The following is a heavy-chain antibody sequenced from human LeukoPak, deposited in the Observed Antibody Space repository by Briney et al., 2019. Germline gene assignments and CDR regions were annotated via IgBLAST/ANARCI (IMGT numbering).Heavy chain of an antibody. Sequence: GGSLRLSCEASGFTFSSCGMHWVRQAPGKGLEWVAYTRYDGSDKYYLDSVKGRFTIARDNSKKTLYLQMTSLRPDDTAVYFCAKDEGVGASYFDYWGQGTLVAVSS. CDR1: GFTFSSCG. CDR3: AKDEGVGASYFDY. V-gene: IGHV3-30*02. D-gene: IGHD1-26*01. J-gene: IGHJ4*02. CDR2: TRYDGSDK.